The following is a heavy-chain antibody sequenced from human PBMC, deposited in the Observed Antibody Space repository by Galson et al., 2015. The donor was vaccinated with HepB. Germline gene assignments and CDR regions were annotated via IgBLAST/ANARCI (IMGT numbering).Heavy chain of an antibody. V-gene: IGHV3-15*01. Sequence: SLRLSCAASGFTFTDAWMSWVRQAPGKGLEWLGHIKGKNDGGTTHYAAPVRGRFTISRDDSKNILFVQMNNLKTEDTAVYYCTTDRGIAARPLFDSWGQGTLVTVSS. J-gene: IGHJ4*02. CDR1: GFTFTDAW. D-gene: IGHD6-6*01. CDR3: TTDRGIAARPLFDS. CDR2: IKGKNDGGTT.